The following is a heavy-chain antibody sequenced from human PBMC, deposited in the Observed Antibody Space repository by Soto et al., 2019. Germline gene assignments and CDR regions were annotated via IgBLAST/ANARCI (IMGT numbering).Heavy chain of an antibody. CDR1: GGTFSSYA. V-gene: IGHV1-69*01. Sequence: QVQLVQSGAEVKKPGSSVKVSCKASGGTFSSYAISWMRQAPGQGLEWMGGIIPIFGTANYAQKFQGRVTMTADESTSTAYMELSSLRSEDTAVYYCESRLRRIQLWLQGSAYFYGMDVWGQGTTVTVSS. CDR3: ESRLRRIQLWLQGSAYFYGMDV. J-gene: IGHJ6*02. D-gene: IGHD5-18*01. CDR2: IIPIFGTA.